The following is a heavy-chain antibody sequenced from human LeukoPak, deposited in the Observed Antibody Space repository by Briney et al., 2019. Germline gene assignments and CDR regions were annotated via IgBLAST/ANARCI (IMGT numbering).Heavy chain of an antibody. J-gene: IGHJ4*02. CDR3: AKGVDSSGWYGVY. D-gene: IGHD6-19*01. CDR1: GFTFSSYG. V-gene: IGHV3-30*18. Sequence: GRSLRLSCAASGFTFSSYGMHWVRQAPGKGLEWVAVISYDGSNKYYADSVKGRFTISRDNSKNTLYLQMNSLRAEDTAVYYCAKGVDSSGWYGVYWGQGTLVTVSS. CDR2: ISYDGSNK.